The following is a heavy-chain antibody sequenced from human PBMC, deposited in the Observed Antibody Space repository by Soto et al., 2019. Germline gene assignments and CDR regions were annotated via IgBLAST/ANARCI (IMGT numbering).Heavy chain of an antibody. Sequence: GGSLRLSCAASGFTFSSYAMSWVRQAPGKGLEWVSAISGSGGSTYYADSVKGRFTISRDNSKNTLYLQMNSLRAEDTAVYYCAKVGITIFGVVPSYYFDYWGQGTLVTVSS. CDR3: AKVGITIFGVVPSYYFDY. J-gene: IGHJ4*02. CDR2: ISGSGGST. CDR1: GFTFSSYA. D-gene: IGHD3-3*01. V-gene: IGHV3-23*01.